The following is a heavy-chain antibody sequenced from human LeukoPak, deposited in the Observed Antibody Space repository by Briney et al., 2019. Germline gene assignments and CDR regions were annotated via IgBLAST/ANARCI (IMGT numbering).Heavy chain of an antibody. J-gene: IGHJ5*01. D-gene: IGHD3-22*01. CDR1: GFTFSSHW. CDR3: RRDSRHYNYDSSGYYPWFDS. Sequence: GGSLRLSCAASGFTFSSHWMHWVRQAPGKGLVWVSRIKSDGSSTGYADSVKGRFTISRDNAKNTLYLQMNSLRAEDTAVYYCRRDSRHYNYDSSGYYPWFDSWGQGTLVTVSS. CDR2: IKSDGSST. V-gene: IGHV3-74*01.